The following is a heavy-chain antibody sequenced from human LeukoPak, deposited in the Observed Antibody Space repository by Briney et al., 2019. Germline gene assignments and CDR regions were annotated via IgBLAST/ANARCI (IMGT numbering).Heavy chain of an antibody. D-gene: IGHD3-10*01. J-gene: IGHJ5*02. Sequence: ASVKVSCKASGYTFTGYYMHWVRQAPGQGLEWMGIINPSGGSTSYAQKFQGRVTMTRDTSTSTVYMELSSLRSEDTAVYYCARAFGGEDGFDPWGQGTLVTVSS. V-gene: IGHV1-46*01. CDR3: ARAFGGEDGFDP. CDR2: INPSGGST. CDR1: GYTFTGYY.